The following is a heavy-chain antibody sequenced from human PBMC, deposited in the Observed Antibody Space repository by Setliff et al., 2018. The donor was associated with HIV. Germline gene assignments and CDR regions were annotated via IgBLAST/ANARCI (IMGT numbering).Heavy chain of an antibody. V-gene: IGHV1-69*13. D-gene: IGHD3-10*01. CDR1: GGSFRHYA. CDR3: ARDDHYYDLGSILSAWYFDL. Sequence: SVKVSCKASGGSFRHYAISWVRQAPGQGLEWMGGIIRIFGSTKYAQKFLDRFTIPADESTNTVEMELSSLTSEDTAVYYCARDDHYYDLGSILSAWYFDLWGRGTLVTVSS. CDR2: IIRIFGST. J-gene: IGHJ2*01.